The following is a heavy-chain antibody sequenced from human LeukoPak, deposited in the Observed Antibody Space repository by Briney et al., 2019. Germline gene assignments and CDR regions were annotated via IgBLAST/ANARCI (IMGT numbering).Heavy chain of an antibody. CDR1: GGTFIMFS. Sequence: GASVKVSCKASGGTFIMFSISWLRQAPGQGPEWMGGIIPIFGTPTYAQKFQGRVTITADESTSTAYMELSSLRSEDTAVYYCARDQWNGDYGVSASFDIWGQGTMVTVSS. V-gene: IGHV1-69*13. CDR3: ARDQWNGDYGVSASFDI. D-gene: IGHD4-17*01. CDR2: IIPIFGTP. J-gene: IGHJ3*02.